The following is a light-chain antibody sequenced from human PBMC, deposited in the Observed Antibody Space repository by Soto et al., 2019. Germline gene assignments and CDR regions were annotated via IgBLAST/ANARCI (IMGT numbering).Light chain of an antibody. CDR1: QGIRND. CDR3: LQHYSYQLT. CDR2: AAS. J-gene: IGKJ4*01. Sequence: DIQMTQSPSSLSASVGDRVTITCRASQGIRNDLGWYQQKPGKAPERLISAASSLQGGVTSRFSGDGSGTEFTLTNSGLHPEDIATYHCLQHYSYQLTFGGGTKVEI. V-gene: IGKV1-17*01.